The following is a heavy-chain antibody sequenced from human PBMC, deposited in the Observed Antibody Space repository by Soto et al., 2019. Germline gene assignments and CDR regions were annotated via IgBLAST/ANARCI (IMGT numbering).Heavy chain of an antibody. CDR1: GGSFSGHY. CDR2: VSHSGNT. CDR3: ARGPRQWYSAVDV. D-gene: IGHD2-21*01. V-gene: IGHV4-34*01. J-gene: IGHJ6*02. Sequence: SETQSLTCAVYGGSFSGHYWTWIRQAPGKGLEWIGEVSHSGNTNYNPSLESRVTVSVDTSKNQFSLRLTSVTAADTAVYYRARGPRQWYSAVDVWDQGTSVTVSS.